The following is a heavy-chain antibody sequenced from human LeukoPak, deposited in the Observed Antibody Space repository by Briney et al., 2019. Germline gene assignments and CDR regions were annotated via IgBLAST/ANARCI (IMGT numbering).Heavy chain of an antibody. V-gene: IGHV4-38-2*02. D-gene: IGHD3-10*01. CDR3: AGNYGSTLDY. Sequence: SETLSLTCTVSGYSISSGYYWGWIRQPPGKGLEWIGSIYHSGSTYYNPSLKSRVTISLDTSKNQFSLKLSSVTAADTAVYYCAGNYGSTLDYWGQGTLVTVSS. CDR2: IYHSGST. CDR1: GYSISSGYY. J-gene: IGHJ4*02.